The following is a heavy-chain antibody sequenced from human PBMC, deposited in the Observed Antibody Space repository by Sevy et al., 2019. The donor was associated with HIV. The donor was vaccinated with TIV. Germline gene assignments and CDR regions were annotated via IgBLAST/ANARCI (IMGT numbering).Heavy chain of an antibody. V-gene: IGHV4-59*08. J-gene: IGHJ3*02. Sequence: GSLRLSCTVSGGSINSDHWNWIRQPPGKGLEWIGYVYYTGGTNYNPSLKNRVTISVDRTKNQFSLKLTCVTAADTAVYYCARRNDFDIWGQGTMVTVSS. CDR1: GGSINSDH. CDR2: VYYTGGT. CDR3: ARRNDFDI.